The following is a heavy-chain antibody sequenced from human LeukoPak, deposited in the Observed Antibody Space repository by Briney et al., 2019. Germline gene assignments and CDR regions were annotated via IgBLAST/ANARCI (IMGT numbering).Heavy chain of an antibody. V-gene: IGHV4-30-4*01. Sequence: SETLSLTCTVSGGSISSYYWSWIRQPPGKGLEWIGYIYYSGSTYYNPSLKSRVTISVDTSKNQFSLKLSSVTAADTAVYYCARTITGTTGYFDYWGQGTLVTVSS. CDR3: ARTITGTTGYFDY. J-gene: IGHJ4*02. CDR2: IYYSGST. D-gene: IGHD1-20*01. CDR1: GGSISSYY.